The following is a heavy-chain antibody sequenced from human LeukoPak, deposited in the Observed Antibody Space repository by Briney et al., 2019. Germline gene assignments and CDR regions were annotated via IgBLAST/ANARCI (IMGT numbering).Heavy chain of an antibody. V-gene: IGHV4-34*01. D-gene: IGHD2/OR15-2a*01. CDR1: GGSFSGYY. CDR2: INHSGST. J-gene: IGHJ4*02. CDR3: AGHHPRNTVDF. Sequence: MPSETLSLTCAVYGGSFSGYYWSWIRQPPGKGLEWIGEINHSGSTNYNPSLKSRVTISVDTSKNQFSLKLSSVTAADTAVYYCAGHHPRNTVDFWGQGTLVTVSS.